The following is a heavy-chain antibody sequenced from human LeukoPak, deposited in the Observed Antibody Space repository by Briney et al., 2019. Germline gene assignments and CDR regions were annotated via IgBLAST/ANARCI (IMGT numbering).Heavy chain of an antibody. Sequence: PSGTLSLTCAVSGGSISSSNWWSWVRQPPGKGLEWIGEIYHSGSPNYNPSLKSRVTISLDKSKNQFSLKLNSVTAADTAVYYCARNGYSYGSTYWYFDLWGRGTLVTVSS. CDR1: GGSISSSNW. V-gene: IGHV4-4*02. CDR2: IYHSGSP. D-gene: IGHD5-18*01. CDR3: ARNGYSYGSTYWYFDL. J-gene: IGHJ2*01.